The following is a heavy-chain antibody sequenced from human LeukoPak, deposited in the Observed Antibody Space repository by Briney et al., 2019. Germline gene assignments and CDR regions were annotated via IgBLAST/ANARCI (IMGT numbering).Heavy chain of an antibody. J-gene: IGHJ4*02. D-gene: IGHD3-22*01. V-gene: IGHV4-39*01. CDR1: GGSIISTNYY. Sequence: SETLSLTCTVSGGSIISTNYYWGWIRQPPGKGLEWIGSIYYSGGTYYNPSLKSRVTISVDTSKNQFSLKLSSVTAADTAVYYFARETRRTRYDTSGYYDYWGQGTLFTVSS. CDR2: IYYSGGT. CDR3: ARETRRTRYDTSGYYDY.